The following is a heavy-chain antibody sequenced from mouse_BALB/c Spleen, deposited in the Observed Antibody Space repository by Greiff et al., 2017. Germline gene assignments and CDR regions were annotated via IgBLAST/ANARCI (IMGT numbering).Heavy chain of an antibody. Sequence: EVHLVESGGGLVQPGGSLKLSCAASGFTFSNYTMSWVRQTPEKRLEWVAYISNGGGSTYYPDTVKGRFTISRDNAKNTLYLQMSSLKSEDTAMYYCARHFHYYGSSYWYFDVWGAGTTVTVSS. J-gene: IGHJ1*01. CDR3: ARHFHYYGSSYWYFDV. D-gene: IGHD1-1*01. V-gene: IGHV5-12-2*01. CDR1: GFTFSNYT. CDR2: ISNGGGST.